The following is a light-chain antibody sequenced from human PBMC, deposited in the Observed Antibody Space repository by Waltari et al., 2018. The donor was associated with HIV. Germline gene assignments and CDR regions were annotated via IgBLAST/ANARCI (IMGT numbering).Light chain of an antibody. CDR3: MQALQTPRT. CDR2: LGS. J-gene: IGKJ3*01. CDR1: QSLLHSNGYNY. V-gene: IGKV2-28*01. Sequence: DIVMTQSPLSLPVTPGEPASISCRSSQSLLHSNGYNYLDWYLQKPGQSPQLLIYLGSNRASGVPDRFSGSGSGTDFTLKISRVEAEEVGVYYCMQALQTPRTFGPGTKVDI.